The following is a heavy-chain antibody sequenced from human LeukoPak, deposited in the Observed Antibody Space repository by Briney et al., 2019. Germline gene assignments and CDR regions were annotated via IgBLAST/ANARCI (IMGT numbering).Heavy chain of an antibody. CDR3: ARGVSGSTGYFDY. Sequence: PSETLSLTCTVSGGSISSYYWSWIRQPPGKGLEWIGYIYYSGSTNYNPSLKSRVTISVDTSKNQFSLKLSSVTAADTAVYYCARGVSGSTGYFDYWGQGTLVTVSS. CDR1: GGSISSYY. V-gene: IGHV4-59*12. J-gene: IGHJ4*02. D-gene: IGHD1-26*01. CDR2: IYYSGST.